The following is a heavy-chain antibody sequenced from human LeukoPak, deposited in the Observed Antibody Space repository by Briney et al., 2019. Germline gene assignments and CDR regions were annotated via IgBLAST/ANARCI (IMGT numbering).Heavy chain of an antibody. D-gene: IGHD4-17*01. CDR3: ARPMTTVTTILMD. V-gene: IGHV4-30-2*01. Sequence: SQTLSLTCTVSGASISSGGYYWSWIRQPPGKGLEWIGYIDHGGNSYYNPSLKSRVTISVDRSKKQFSLKLSSVTAADTAVYYCARPMTTVTTILMDWGQGTLVTVSS. J-gene: IGHJ4*02. CDR2: IDHGGNS. CDR1: GASISSGGYY.